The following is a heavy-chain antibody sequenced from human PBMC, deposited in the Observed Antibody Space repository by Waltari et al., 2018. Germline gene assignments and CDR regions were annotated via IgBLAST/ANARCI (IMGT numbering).Heavy chain of an antibody. CDR1: GYTFTSYY. CDR3: AKDRLGTAMVQITFDY. CDR2: IIPIFGTA. D-gene: IGHD5-18*01. J-gene: IGHJ4*02. Sequence: QVQLVQSGAEVKKPGASVKVSCKASGYTFTSYYMHWLRQAPGQGLEWMGRIIPIFGTANYAQKFQGRGTITADKSTSTAYMELSSLRSEDTAVYYCAKDRLGTAMVQITFDYWGQGTLVTVSS. V-gene: IGHV1-69*06.